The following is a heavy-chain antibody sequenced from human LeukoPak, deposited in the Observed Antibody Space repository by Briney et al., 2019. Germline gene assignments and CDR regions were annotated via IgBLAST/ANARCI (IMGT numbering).Heavy chain of an antibody. D-gene: IGHD4-11*01. CDR2: LTTSDGNT. V-gene: IGHV3-23*01. CDR1: GFTFSSYT. CDR3: AKDLYSNYGPADY. J-gene: IGHJ4*02. Sequence: GGSLRLSCAASGFTFSSYTMSWVRQAPGKGLEWVSTLTTSDGNTYYADSVGGRFTISRDNSKNTLFLQMNSLRDEDTAVYYCAKDLYSNYGPADYWGQGNLVTVSS.